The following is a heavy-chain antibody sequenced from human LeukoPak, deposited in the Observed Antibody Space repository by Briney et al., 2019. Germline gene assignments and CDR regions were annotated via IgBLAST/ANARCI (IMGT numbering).Heavy chain of an antibody. CDR3: ARDEYSSGWTVYYMDV. Sequence: SETLSLTCTVSGGSISSYYWSWIRQPAGKGLEWIGRIYTSWSTNYNPSLKRRVNMSVATSKNQFSLKLSSVTAADTAVYYCARDEYSSGWTVYYMDVWGKGTTVTVSS. J-gene: IGHJ6*03. V-gene: IGHV4-4*07. CDR2: IYTSWST. CDR1: GGSISSYY. D-gene: IGHD6-19*01.